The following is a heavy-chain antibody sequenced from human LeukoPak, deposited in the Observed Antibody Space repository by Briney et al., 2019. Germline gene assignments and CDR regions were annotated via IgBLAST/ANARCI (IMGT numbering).Heavy chain of an antibody. CDR2: ISANGGET. CDR3: AKRYYDFPLDY. V-gene: IGHV3-23*01. D-gene: IGHD3-3*01. Sequence: GGSLRLSCAASGFTFSIYAMNWIRQAPGKGLEWVSSISANGGETHYADSVKGRFTISRDNSKNTLYLQINNPRVEDTAVYYCAKRYYDFPLDYWGQGTLVTVSS. J-gene: IGHJ4*02. CDR1: GFTFSIYA.